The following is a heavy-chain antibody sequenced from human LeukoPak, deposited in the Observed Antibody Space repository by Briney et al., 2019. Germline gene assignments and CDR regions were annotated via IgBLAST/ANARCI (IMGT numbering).Heavy chain of an antibody. D-gene: IGHD6-19*01. CDR3: ARASSVRQGSWFDP. Sequence: ASVKVSCKASGYTFTSYAMNWVRQAPGQGLEWMGWINTNTGNPTYAQGFTGRFVFSLDTSVSTAYLQISSLKAEDTSVYYCARASSVRQGSWFDPWGQGTLVTVSS. V-gene: IGHV7-4-1*02. CDR1: GYTFTSYA. J-gene: IGHJ5*02. CDR2: INTNTGNP.